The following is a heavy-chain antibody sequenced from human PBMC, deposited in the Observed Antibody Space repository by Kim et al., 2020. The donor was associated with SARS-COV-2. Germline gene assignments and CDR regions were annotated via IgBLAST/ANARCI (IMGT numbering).Heavy chain of an antibody. V-gene: IGHV2-70*01. J-gene: IGHJ4*02. CDR3: ARIPLGSWEYYFDY. Sequence: SGPTLVNPTQTLTLTCTFSGFSLSTSGMCVSWIRQPPGKALEWLALIDWDDDKYYSTSLKTRLTISKDTSKNQVVLTMTNMDPVDTATYYCARIPLGSWEYYFDYWGQGTLVTVSS. D-gene: IGHD1-26*01. CDR2: IDWDDDK. CDR1: GFSLSTSGMC.